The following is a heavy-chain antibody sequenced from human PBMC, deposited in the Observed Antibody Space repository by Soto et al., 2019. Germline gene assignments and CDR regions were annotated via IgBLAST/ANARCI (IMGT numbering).Heavy chain of an antibody. CDR2: IQRGGSI. J-gene: IGHJ6*03. CDR1: ESTVGSNS. V-gene: IGHV3-66*01. D-gene: IGHD2-15*01. Sequence: EVQLVESGGDLVQPGGPRRLSCAAPESTVGSNSMSGARQAPGKGREGAEVIQRGGSIYYADSVKGRFAIPRDSSKNTLYLQMNSLRAEDTAVYYCARDDVHCSGGICYGVPMDVWGKGTTVTVSS. CDR3: ARDDVHCSGGICYGVPMDV.